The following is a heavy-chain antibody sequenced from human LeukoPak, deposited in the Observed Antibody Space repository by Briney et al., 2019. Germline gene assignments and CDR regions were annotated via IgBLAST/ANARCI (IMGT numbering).Heavy chain of an antibody. V-gene: IGHV4-38-2*02. D-gene: IGHD5-24*01. CDR3: ASSRDGYNHIDY. J-gene: IGHJ4*02. CDR2: IYHSGNS. CDR1: GYSISTGYY. Sequence: SETLSLTCTVSGYSISTGYYWGWVRQPPGEGLEWIASIYHSGNSYYNPSLKSRVTMSVDTSKNQFSLKLSSVTAADTAVYYCASSRDGYNHIDYWGQGTLVTVSS.